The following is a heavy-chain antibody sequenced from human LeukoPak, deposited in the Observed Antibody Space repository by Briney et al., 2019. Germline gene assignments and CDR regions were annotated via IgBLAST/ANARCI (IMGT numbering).Heavy chain of an antibody. CDR3: ATTDPYYDFWSGPNWFDP. Sequence: GSSVKVFCKAAGGTFSSYTISWVRQAPGQGLEWMGRIIPILGIANYAQKFQGRVTITADKSMSTAYMELSSLRSEDTAVYYCATTDPYYDFWSGPNWFDPWGQGTLVTVSS. V-gene: IGHV1-69*02. J-gene: IGHJ5*02. CDR2: IIPILGIA. D-gene: IGHD3-3*01. CDR1: GGTFSSYT.